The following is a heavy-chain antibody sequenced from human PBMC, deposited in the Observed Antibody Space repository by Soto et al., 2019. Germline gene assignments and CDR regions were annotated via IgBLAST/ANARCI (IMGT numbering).Heavy chain of an antibody. CDR1: GGSFSGYY. V-gene: IGHV4-34*01. Sequence: SETLSLTCAVYGGSFSGYYWSWIRQPPGKGLEWIGEINHSGTTDYNPSLKSRVTISVDTSKNQFSLKLSSVTAADTAVYYCASVRYYGLDVWGQGTTVTVSS. D-gene: IGHD6-6*01. CDR3: ASVRYYGLDV. J-gene: IGHJ6*02. CDR2: INHSGTT.